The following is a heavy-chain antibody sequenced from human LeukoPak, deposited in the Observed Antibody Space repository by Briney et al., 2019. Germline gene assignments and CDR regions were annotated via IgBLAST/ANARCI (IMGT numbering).Heavy chain of an antibody. CDR1: GFTLSDSI. D-gene: IGHD2-15*01. V-gene: IGHV3-73*01. Sequence: PGGSLKLSCAASGFTLSDSIIHWVRQASGKGLEWVGRIKSKTNNYAAAYAASVSGRFTISRDDSKNTAYLQMNALKTEDTAVYFCTRQDCSGGPCSFVDYWGQGTLVTVSS. J-gene: IGHJ4*02. CDR2: IKSKTNNYAA. CDR3: TRQDCSGGPCSFVDY.